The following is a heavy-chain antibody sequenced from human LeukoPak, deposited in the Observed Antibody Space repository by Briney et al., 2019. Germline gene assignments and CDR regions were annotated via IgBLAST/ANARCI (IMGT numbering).Heavy chain of an antibody. V-gene: IGHV5-51*01. J-gene: IGHJ4*02. CDR2: IYPGDSHT. Sequence: GESLKISCKGSGYSFTSYWIGWVRQMPGKGLEWMGIIYPGDSHTRYSPSFQGQVTISVDKSISTAYLQWSSLKASDTAMYYCARVSYCDNSGYYGFDYWGQGTPVTVSS. D-gene: IGHD3-22*01. CDR3: ARVSYCDNSGYYGFDY. CDR1: GYSFTSYW.